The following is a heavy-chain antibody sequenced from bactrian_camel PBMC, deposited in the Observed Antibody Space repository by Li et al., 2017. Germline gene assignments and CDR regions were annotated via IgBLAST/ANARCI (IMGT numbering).Heavy chain of an antibody. CDR1: GATANRYL. D-gene: IGHD3*01. J-gene: IGHJ4*01. V-gene: IGHV3S42*01. CDR3: ASVLKWFGPPLDERGYQY. CDR2: IDSDAVT. Sequence: DVQLVESGGGSVQTGGSLRLSCTISGATANRYLVGWFRQAPGKVREGVAAIDSDAVTSYADSVKGRFTISQDNAKSTLYLQMNSLKPEDTAMYYCASVLKWFGPPLDERGYQYWGQGTQVTVS.